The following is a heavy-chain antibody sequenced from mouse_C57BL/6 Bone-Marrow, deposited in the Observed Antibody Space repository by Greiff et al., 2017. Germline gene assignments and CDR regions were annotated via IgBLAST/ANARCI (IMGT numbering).Heavy chain of an antibody. CDR2: IDPSDSYT. V-gene: IGHV1-69*01. D-gene: IGHD2-2*01. Sequence: QVQLQQSGAELVMPGASVKLSCKASGYTFTSYWMHWVKQSPGQGLEWIGEIDPSDSYTNYNQKFKGKSTLTVDKSASTAYMQLSSLTSEDSAVYYCAREGVMVPYYFDCWGQGTTLTGSS. J-gene: IGHJ2*01. CDR3: AREGVMVPYYFDC. CDR1: GYTFTSYW.